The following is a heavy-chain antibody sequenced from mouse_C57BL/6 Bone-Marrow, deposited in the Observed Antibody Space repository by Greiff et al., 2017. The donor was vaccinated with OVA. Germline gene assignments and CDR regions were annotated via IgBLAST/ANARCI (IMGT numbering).Heavy chain of an antibody. CDR1: GFTFSSYA. V-gene: IGHV5-4*03. CDR2: ISDGGSYT. J-gene: IGHJ2*01. D-gene: IGHD2-3*01. CDR3: ASSYDGYYEHFDY. Sequence: EVKLVESGGGLVKPGGSLKLSCAASGFTFSSYAMSWVRQTPEKRLEWVATISDGGSYTYYPDNVKGRFTISRDNAKNNLYLQMSHLKSEDTAMYYCASSYDGYYEHFDYWGQGTTLTVSS.